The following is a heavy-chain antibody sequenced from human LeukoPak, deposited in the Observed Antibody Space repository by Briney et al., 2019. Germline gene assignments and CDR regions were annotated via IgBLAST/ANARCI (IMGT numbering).Heavy chain of an antibody. CDR2: IYYSGST. V-gene: IGHV4-59*01. CDR3: ARVYSSSAGYYFDY. Sequence: SETLSLTCTVSGGSISSYYWSWIREPPGKGLVWIGYIYYSGSTNYNPSLKSRVTISVDTSNNQFSLKLSSVTAADTAVYYCARVYSSSAGYYFDYWGQGTLVTVSS. J-gene: IGHJ4*02. D-gene: IGHD6-6*01. CDR1: GGSISSYY.